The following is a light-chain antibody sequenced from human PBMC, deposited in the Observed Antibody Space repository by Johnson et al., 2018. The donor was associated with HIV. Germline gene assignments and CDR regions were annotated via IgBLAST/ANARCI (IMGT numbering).Light chain of an antibody. CDR1: SSNIGNNY. CDR2: DNN. Sequence: QSVLTQPPSVSAAPGQKVTISCSGSSSNIGNNYVSWYQQLPGTAPKLLIYDNNKRPSGIPDRFSGSTSGTSATLGIAGLQTGDEADYFCGTWDTILQTFVFGTGTKVTVL. V-gene: IGLV1-51*01. CDR3: GTWDTILQTFV. J-gene: IGLJ1*01.